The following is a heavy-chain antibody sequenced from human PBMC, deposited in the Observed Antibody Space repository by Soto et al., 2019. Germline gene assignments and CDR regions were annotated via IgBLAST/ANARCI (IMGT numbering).Heavy chain of an antibody. CDR2: ISASNGNT. V-gene: IGHV1-18*01. CDR3: ARDPPYYYGSGRS. Sequence: QVQLVQSRAEVKKPGASVKVSCKASGNTFSTYGISWVRQAPGQGLEWMGWISASNGNTNYAQKFQGRVTMTTDTSTSTAYMELRSLRSDDTAVYYCARDPPYYYGSGRSWGQGTLVTVSS. CDR1: GNTFSTYG. D-gene: IGHD3-10*01. J-gene: IGHJ4*02.